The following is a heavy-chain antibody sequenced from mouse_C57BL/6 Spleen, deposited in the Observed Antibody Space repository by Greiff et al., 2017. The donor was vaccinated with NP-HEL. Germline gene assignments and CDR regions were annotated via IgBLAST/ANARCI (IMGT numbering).Heavy chain of an antibody. CDR3: ARKGVYYDYFFDY. CDR1: GYAFSSSW. CDR2: IYPGDGDT. Sequence: VKLMESGPELVKPGASVKISCKASGYAFSSSWMNWVKQRPGQGLEWIGRIYPGDGDTNYNGKFKGKATLTADKSSSTAYMQLSSLTSEDSAVYFCARKGVYYDYFFDYWGQGTTLTVSS. D-gene: IGHD2-4*01. J-gene: IGHJ2*01. V-gene: IGHV1-82*01.